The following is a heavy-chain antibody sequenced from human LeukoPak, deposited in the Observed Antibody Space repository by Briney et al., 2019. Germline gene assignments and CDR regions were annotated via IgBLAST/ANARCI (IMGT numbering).Heavy chain of an antibody. J-gene: IGHJ4*02. CDR3: ARGRILSRRRQNWNGGNY. CDR1: GYTFTGYY. Sequence: EASVKVSCKASGYTFTGYYMHWVRQAPGQGLEWMGWINPNSGGTNYAQKFQGRVTMTRDTSISTAYMELSRLRSDDTAVYYCARGRILSRRRQNWNGGNYWGQGTLVTVSS. V-gene: IGHV1-2*02. CDR2: INPNSGGT. D-gene: IGHD1-1*01.